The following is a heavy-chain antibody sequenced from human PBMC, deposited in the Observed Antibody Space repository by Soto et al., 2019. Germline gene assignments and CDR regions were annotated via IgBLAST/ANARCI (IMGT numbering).Heavy chain of an antibody. D-gene: IGHD3-3*02. CDR3: AARHFWSPPWTDRRLQY. CDR2: SSHSGST. V-gene: IGHV4-4*02. CDR1: SDSIDGNDL. J-gene: IGHJ4*02. Sequence: WGTLSLTCVVSSDSIDGNDLWRVGRDPAEKGLGVFGQSSHSGSTGYKASVTERFTISSDKAKSHFSLNMNCLTAADTAVYYCAARHFWSPPWTDRRLQYWGQGTLVTVSS.